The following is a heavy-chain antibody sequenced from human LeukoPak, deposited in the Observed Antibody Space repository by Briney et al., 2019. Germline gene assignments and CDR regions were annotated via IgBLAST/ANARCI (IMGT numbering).Heavy chain of an antibody. CDR1: GGSFSGYY. CDR3: VSFCSGLCLDY. Sequence: SETLSLTCAVYGGSFSGYYWSWIRQPPGKGLEWIGEINHSGSTNYNPSLKSRVTISVDTSKNQFSLKLSSVTAADTAVYYCVSFCSGLCLDYWGQGTLVTVSS. J-gene: IGHJ4*02. D-gene: IGHD3-3*01. CDR2: INHSGST. V-gene: IGHV4-34*01.